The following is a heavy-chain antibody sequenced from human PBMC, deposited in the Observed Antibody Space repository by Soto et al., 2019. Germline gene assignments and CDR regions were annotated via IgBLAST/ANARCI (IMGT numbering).Heavy chain of an antibody. V-gene: IGHV3-21*01. J-gene: IGHJ4*02. CDR1: GFTFSSYA. CDR3: ARGSGPTTVTTNFDY. Sequence: GGSLRLSCAASGFTFSSYAMSWVRQAPGKGLEWVSAISGSSSYIYYADSVKGRFTISRDNAKNSLYLQMNSLRAEDTAVYYCARGSGPTTVTTNFDYWGQGTLVTVSS. CDR2: ISGSSSYI. D-gene: IGHD4-17*01.